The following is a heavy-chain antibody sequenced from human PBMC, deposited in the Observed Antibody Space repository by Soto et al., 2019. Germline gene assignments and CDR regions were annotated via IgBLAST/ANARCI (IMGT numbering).Heavy chain of an antibody. D-gene: IGHD3-9*01. CDR1: GGSISSYY. CDR3: ARVTLTGYPAFYGYYYGMDV. V-gene: IGHV4-59*01. J-gene: IGHJ6*02. CDR2: IYYSGST. Sequence: SETLSLTCTVSGGSISSYYWSWIRQPPGKGLEWIGYIYYSGSTNYNPSLKSRVTISVDTSKNQFSLKLSSVTAADTAVYYCARVTLTGYPAFYGYYYGMDVWGQGTTVTVSS.